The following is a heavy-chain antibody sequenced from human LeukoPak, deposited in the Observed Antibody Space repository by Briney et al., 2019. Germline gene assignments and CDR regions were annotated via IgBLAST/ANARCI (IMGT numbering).Heavy chain of an antibody. Sequence: GGSLRLSCAASGFTFSSYAMSWVRQAPGKGLEWVSAISGSGGSTYYADSVKGRFTISRDNSKNTLYLQMNSLRAEDTAVYYCAKDIQWFGDAPTIYYFDYWGQGTLVTVSS. V-gene: IGHV3-23*01. CDR2: ISGSGGST. CDR3: AKDIQWFGDAPTIYYFDY. J-gene: IGHJ4*02. CDR1: GFTFSSYA. D-gene: IGHD3-10*01.